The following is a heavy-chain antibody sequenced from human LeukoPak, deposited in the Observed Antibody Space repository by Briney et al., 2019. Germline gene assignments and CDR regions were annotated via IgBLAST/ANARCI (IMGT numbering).Heavy chain of an antibody. CDR1: GGTFSSYA. CDR2: IIPILGIA. V-gene: IGHV1-69*04. CDR3: ARDHPDSSGNYYYGMDV. D-gene: IGHD4-11*01. J-gene: IGHJ6*02. Sequence: ASVKVSYKASGGTFSSYAISWVRQAPGQGLEWMGRIIPILGIANYAQKFQGRVTITADKSTSTAYMELSSLRSEDTAVYYCARDHPDSSGNYYYGMDVWGQGTTVTVSS.